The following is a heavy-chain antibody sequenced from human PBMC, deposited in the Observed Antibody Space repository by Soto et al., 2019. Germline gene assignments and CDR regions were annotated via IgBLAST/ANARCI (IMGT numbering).Heavy chain of an antibody. CDR3: ARVSEGGGYYGGLDY. CDR1: GFTFSSYG. Sequence: QVQLVESGGGVVQPGRSLRLSCAASGFTFSSYGMHWVRQAPGKGLEWVAVIWYDGSNKYYADSVKGRFTISRDNSKNTLYLQMNSLRAEDTAGYYCARVSEGGGYYGGLDYRGQGTLVTVSS. J-gene: IGHJ4*02. D-gene: IGHD1-26*01. V-gene: IGHV3-33*01. CDR2: IWYDGSNK.